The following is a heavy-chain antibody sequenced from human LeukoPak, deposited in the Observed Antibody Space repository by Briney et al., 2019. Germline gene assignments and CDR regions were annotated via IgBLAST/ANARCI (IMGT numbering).Heavy chain of an antibody. CDR3: ATSDIVGVPAAMGY. D-gene: IGHD2-2*01. V-gene: IGHV5-10-1*01. J-gene: IGHJ4*02. CDR2: IDPSDSYT. Sequence: GESLKISCKGSGYSFTRYWISWVRQMPGKGLEWMGRIDPSDSYTNYSPSFQGHVTISADKSISTAYLQWRSLKASDTAMYYCATSDIVGVPAAMGYWGQGTLVTVSS. CDR1: GYSFTRYW.